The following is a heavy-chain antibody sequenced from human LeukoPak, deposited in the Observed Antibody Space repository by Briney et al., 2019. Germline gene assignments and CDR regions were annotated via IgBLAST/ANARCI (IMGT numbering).Heavy chain of an antibody. Sequence: SETLSLTCAVYGGSFSGYYWSWIRQPPGKGLEWIGEINHSGSTNYNPSLKSRVTISVDTSKNQCSLKLSSVTAADTAVYYCARRGYSYGYANYWGQGTLVTVSS. V-gene: IGHV4-34*01. J-gene: IGHJ4*02. CDR2: INHSGST. CDR3: ARRGYSYGYANY. D-gene: IGHD5-18*01. CDR1: GGSFSGYY.